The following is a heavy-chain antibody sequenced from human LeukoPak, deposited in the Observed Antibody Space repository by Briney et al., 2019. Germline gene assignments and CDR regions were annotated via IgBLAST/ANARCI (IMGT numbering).Heavy chain of an antibody. J-gene: IGHJ1*01. Sequence: GGSLRLSCAASGFSCSTRGMSWVRQAPGKGLEWVSTISGSVGSTYYADSVKGRFTISRDNSKNTLYLQMNSLRAEDTALYYCAKVVATIEYFQHWGQGTLVTVSS. CDR2: ISGSVGST. CDR1: GFSCSTRG. CDR3: AKVVATIEYFQH. V-gene: IGHV3-23*01. D-gene: IGHD5-12*01.